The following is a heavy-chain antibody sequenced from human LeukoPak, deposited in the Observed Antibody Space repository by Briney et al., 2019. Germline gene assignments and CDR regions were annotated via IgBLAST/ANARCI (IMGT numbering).Heavy chain of an antibody. V-gene: IGHV1-8*01. CDR1: GYTFTSYD. CDR3: ARGVTMVRGVLYYYYYYMDV. J-gene: IGHJ6*03. CDR2: MNPNSGNT. D-gene: IGHD3-10*01. Sequence: ASVKVSCKASGYTFTSYDINWVRQATGQGLEWMGWMNPNSGNTGYAQKFQGRVTMTRNTSISTAYIELSSLRSEDTAVYYCARGVTMVRGVLYYYYYYMDVWGKGTTVTVSS.